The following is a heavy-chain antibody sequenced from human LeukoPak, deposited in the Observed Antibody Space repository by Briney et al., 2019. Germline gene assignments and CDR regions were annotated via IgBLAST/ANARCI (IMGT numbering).Heavy chain of an antibody. Sequence: PSETLSLTCTVSGGSISSYYWNWIRQPPGKGLECIGYIYYRGSTNYNPSLKSRVTISVDTSKNQCSLKLSSVTAADTAVYYCARGGWYPESFQHWGQGALVTVSS. D-gene: IGHD6-19*01. V-gene: IGHV4-59*01. CDR2: IYYRGST. J-gene: IGHJ1*01. CDR3: ARGGWYPESFQH. CDR1: GGSISSYY.